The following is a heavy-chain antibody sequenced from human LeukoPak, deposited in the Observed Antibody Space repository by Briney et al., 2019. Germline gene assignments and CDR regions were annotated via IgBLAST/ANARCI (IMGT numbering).Heavy chain of an antibody. CDR3: ARGGDSSGYYWWDYYYYMDV. Sequence: GGSLRLSCAASGFTFSSYEMNWVRQAPGKGLEWVSYISSSGSAIYYADSVKGRFTISRDNAKNSLYLQMNSLRAEDTAVYYCARGGDSSGYYWWDYYYYMDVWGKGTTVTVSS. J-gene: IGHJ6*03. CDR2: ISSSGSAI. D-gene: IGHD3-22*01. V-gene: IGHV3-48*03. CDR1: GFTFSSYE.